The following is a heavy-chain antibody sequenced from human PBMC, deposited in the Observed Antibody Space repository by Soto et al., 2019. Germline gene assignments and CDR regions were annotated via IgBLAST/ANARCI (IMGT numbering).Heavy chain of an antibody. CDR1: GFTFSDFA. J-gene: IGHJ4*02. CDR3: AKMEGMDPWAYSFDY. Sequence: EVQVLKSGGGLVQPGGSLRLSCAATGFTFSDFAMSGVRQAPGKGLEWVSRIYGGGNGPHYADSVKGRVTISRDNSKNTLYLQMNSLRAEDTAVYYCAKMEGMDPWAYSFDYWGQGTLVTVSS. CDR2: IYGGGNGP. D-gene: IGHD2-2*03. V-gene: IGHV3-23*01.